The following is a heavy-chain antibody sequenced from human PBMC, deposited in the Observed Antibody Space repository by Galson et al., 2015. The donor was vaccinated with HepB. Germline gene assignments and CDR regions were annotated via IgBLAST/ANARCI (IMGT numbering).Heavy chain of an antibody. Sequence: SLRLSCAASGFTFSSYGMHWVRQAPGKGLEWVAVISYDGSNKYYADSVKGRFTISRDNSKNTLYLQMNSLRAEDTAVYYCAKAHDSSGYPYWGQGTLITVSS. D-gene: IGHD3-22*01. CDR2: ISYDGSNK. J-gene: IGHJ4*02. CDR3: AKAHDSSGYPY. V-gene: IGHV3-30*18. CDR1: GFTFSSYG.